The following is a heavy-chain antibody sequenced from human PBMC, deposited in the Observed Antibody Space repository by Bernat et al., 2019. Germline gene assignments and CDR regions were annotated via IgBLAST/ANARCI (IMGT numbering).Heavy chain of an antibody. CDR3: ARDRRGYCTGGVCRYYFDY. CDR1: GFTFSSYG. D-gene: IGHD2-8*02. CDR2: IWYDGSNK. Sequence: QVQLVESGGGVVQPGRSLRLSCAASGFTFSSYGMHWVRQAPGKGLEWVAVIWYDGSNKYYADSVKGRFTISRDNSKNTLYLQMNSLRAEDTAVYYCARDRRGYCTGGVCRYYFDYWGQGTLFTVSS. J-gene: IGHJ4*02. V-gene: IGHV3-33*01.